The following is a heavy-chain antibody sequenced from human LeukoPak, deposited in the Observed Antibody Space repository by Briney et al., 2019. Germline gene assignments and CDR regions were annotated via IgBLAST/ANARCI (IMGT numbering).Heavy chain of an antibody. V-gene: IGHV3-21*06. CDR2: ISSSNSYR. CDR1: GYTLNRET. Sequence: PGGSLRLSCAASGYTLNRETMNGARHAPGKAREGVSPISSSNSYRYYADSVKGRCTISRDNAKNSVYLQMNSLRPEDTAMYYCASDFTGRGFAMIWGQGTLVAVSS. D-gene: IGHD1-14*01. J-gene: IGHJ4*02. CDR3: ASDFTGRGFAMI.